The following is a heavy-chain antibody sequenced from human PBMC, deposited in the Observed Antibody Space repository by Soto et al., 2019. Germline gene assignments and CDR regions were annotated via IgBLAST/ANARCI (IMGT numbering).Heavy chain of an antibody. CDR3: ARVVVAATPGGTGPTNYYYYMDV. CDR1: GFTVSSNY. CDR2: IYSGGST. V-gene: IGHV3-53*01. D-gene: IGHD2-15*01. J-gene: IGHJ6*03. Sequence: GGSLRLSCAASGFTVSSNYMSWVRQAPGKGLEWVSVIYSGGSTYYADSVKGRFTISRDNSKNTLYLQMNSLRAEDTAVYYCARVVVAATPGGTGPTNYYYYMDVWGKGTTVTVSS.